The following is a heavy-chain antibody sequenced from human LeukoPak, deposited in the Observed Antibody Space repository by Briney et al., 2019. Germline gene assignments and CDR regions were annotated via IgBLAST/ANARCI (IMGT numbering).Heavy chain of an antibody. CDR3: ARRKFYGDYTDAFDI. CDR2: IYYSGST. D-gene: IGHD4-17*01. J-gene: IGHJ3*02. CDR1: GGSFSSYY. V-gene: IGHV4-59*01. Sequence: SETLSLTCTVSGGSFSSYYWSWIRQPPGKGLEWIGYIYYSGSTNYNPSLKSRVTISVDTSKNQFSLKLSSVTAADTAVYYCARRKFYGDYTDAFDIWGQGTMVTVSS.